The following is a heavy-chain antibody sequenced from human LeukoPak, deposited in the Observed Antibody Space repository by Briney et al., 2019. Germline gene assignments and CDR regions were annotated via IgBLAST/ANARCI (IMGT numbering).Heavy chain of an antibody. CDR2: ISWNSGSI. V-gene: IGHV3-9*01. Sequence: GGSLRLSCAASGFTFSSYSMNWVRQAPGKGLEWVSGISWNSGSIGYADSVKGRFTISRDNAKNSLYLQMNSLRAEDTALYYCAKSRGGSYSPFDYWGQGTLVTVSS. J-gene: IGHJ4*02. CDR3: AKSRGGSYSPFDY. CDR1: GFTFSSYS. D-gene: IGHD1-26*01.